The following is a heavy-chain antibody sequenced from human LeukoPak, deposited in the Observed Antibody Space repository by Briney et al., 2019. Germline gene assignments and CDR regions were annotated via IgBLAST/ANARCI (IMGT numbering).Heavy chain of an antibody. D-gene: IGHD4-17*01. CDR3: ARAPTVTTNFDY. CDR2: IYSGGTT. J-gene: IGHJ4*02. CDR1: GFTFSSYA. V-gene: IGHV3-66*01. Sequence: GGSLRLSCAASGFTFSSYAMHWVRQAPGKGLEWVSIIYSGGTTFYADSVRGRFTISRDSSENTVYLQMNSLRAEDTAVYYCARAPTVTTNFDYWGQGALVTVSS.